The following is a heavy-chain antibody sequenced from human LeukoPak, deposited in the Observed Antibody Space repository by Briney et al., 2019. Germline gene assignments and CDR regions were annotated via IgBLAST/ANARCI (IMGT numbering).Heavy chain of an antibody. Sequence: SETLSLTCTVSGGSISSSSYYWGWIRQPPGKGLEWIGSIYYSGSTYYNPSLKSRVTISVDTSKNQFSLKLSSVTAADTAVYYCARDGTGANYDFWSGYYTGIFGFDPWGQGTLVTVSS. J-gene: IGHJ5*02. V-gene: IGHV4-39*02. D-gene: IGHD3-3*01. CDR2: IYYSGST. CDR1: GGSISSSSYY. CDR3: ARDGTGANYDFWSGYYTGIFGFDP.